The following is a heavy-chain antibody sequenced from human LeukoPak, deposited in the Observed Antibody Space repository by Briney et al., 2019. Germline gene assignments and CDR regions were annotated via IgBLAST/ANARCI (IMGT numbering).Heavy chain of an antibody. CDR2: IYYSGST. J-gene: IGHJ6*02. CDR3: ARENPPYYYYGMDV. V-gene: IGHV4-61*08. CDR1: GGSISNGDHY. Sequence: PSETLSLTCTVSGGSISNGDHYWSWIRQHPGKGLEWIGHIYYSGSTNYNPSLKSRVTISVDTSKNQFSLKLSSVTAADTAVYYCARENPPYYYYGMDVWGQGTTVTVSS.